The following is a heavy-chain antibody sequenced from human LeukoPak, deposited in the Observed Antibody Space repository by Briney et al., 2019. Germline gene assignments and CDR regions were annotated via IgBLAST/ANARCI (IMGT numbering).Heavy chain of an antibody. CDR3: TTLWRH. J-gene: IGHJ4*02. CDR2: IKSKTDDGTT. D-gene: IGHD2-21*01. Sequence: GGSLRLSCAASGFTFSNAWMSWVRQAPGKGLEWVGRIKSKTDDGTTDYAAPVKGRFTISRDDSKNTLYLQMNSLKTEDTAVYYCTTLWRHWGQGTLVTVSS. V-gene: IGHV3-15*01. CDR1: GFTFSNAW.